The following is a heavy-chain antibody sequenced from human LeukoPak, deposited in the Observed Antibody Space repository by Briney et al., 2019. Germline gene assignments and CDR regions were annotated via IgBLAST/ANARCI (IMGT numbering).Heavy chain of an antibody. CDR1: GGSISSHY. V-gene: IGHV4-59*11. Sequence: SETLSLTCTVSGGSISSHYWSWLRQPPGKGLEWIGYIYYSGSTNYNPSLKSRVTISVDTSKNQFSLKLSSVTAADTAVYYCARVLKVGAATFDYWGQGTLVTVSS. D-gene: IGHD6-13*01. CDR2: IYYSGST. J-gene: IGHJ4*02. CDR3: ARVLKVGAATFDY.